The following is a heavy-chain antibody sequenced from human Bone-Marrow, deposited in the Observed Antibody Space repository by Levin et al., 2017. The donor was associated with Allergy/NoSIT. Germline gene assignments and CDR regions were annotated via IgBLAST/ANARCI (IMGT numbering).Heavy chain of an antibody. V-gene: IGHV3-9*01. D-gene: IGHD3-10*02. CDR1: GFSFENHA. J-gene: IGHJ6*02. CDR3: AKVGARRDYVYGMDV. CDR2: ISWVGGAV. Sequence: GGSLRLSCAATGFSFENHAMHWVRQGPGKGLEWVAGISWVGGAVGYSDSVRRRFIVSRDNAKNCLYLEMNSLRPDDTALYYCAKVGARRDYVYGMDVWGQGTTVTVSS.